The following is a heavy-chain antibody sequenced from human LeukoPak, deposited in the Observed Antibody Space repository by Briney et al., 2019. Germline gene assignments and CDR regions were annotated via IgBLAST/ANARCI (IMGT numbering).Heavy chain of an antibody. J-gene: IGHJ6*03. CDR2: VRYDGNNK. Sequence: GRSLRLSCAASEFTFSTYGMHWVRQAPGKGLEWVAFVRYDGNNKYYADSVKGRFTISRDNSKNTLYLQMNSLRGEDTAVYYCAKGPGMDLYYFYMDVWGKGTTVTVSS. V-gene: IGHV3-30*02. CDR3: AKGPGMDLYYFYMDV. CDR1: EFTFSTYG. D-gene: IGHD5-18*01.